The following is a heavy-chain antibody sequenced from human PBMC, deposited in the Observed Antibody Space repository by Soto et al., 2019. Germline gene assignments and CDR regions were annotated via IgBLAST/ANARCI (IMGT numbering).Heavy chain of an antibody. Sequence: GVSLRLSCAASGFTFSSYAMSWARQAPGKGLEWVSAISGSGGSTYYADSVKGRFTISRDNSKNTLYLQMNSLRAEDTAVYYCAKEEEEEVEGYCSGGSCFQYYFDYWGQGTLVTVSS. CDR1: GFTFSSYA. J-gene: IGHJ4*02. V-gene: IGHV3-23*01. D-gene: IGHD2-15*01. CDR2: ISGSGGST. CDR3: AKEEEEEVEGYCSGGSCFQYYFDY.